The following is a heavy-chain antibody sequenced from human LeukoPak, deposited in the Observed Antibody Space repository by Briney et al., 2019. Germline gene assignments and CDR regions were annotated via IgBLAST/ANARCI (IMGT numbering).Heavy chain of an antibody. D-gene: IGHD1-26*01. Sequence: SETLSLTCAVYGGSFSGYYWSWIRQPPGKGLEWIGEINHSGSTNYNPSLKSRVTILVDKSKNQFSLKLSSVTAADTAVYYCASQYIVGASRLFDPWGQGTLVTVSS. V-gene: IGHV4-34*01. CDR1: GGSFSGYY. J-gene: IGHJ5*02. CDR2: INHSGST. CDR3: ASQYIVGASRLFDP.